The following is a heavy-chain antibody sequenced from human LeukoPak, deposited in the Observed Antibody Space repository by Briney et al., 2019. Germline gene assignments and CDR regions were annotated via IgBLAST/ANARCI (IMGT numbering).Heavy chain of an antibody. V-gene: IGHV7-4-1*02. J-gene: IGHJ6*02. Sequence: ASVKVSCKASGYTFTSYAMNWVRQAPGQGLEWMGWINTNTGNPTYAQGFTGRFVFSLDTSVSTAYLQISSLKAEDTAVYYCAGTPRSGYYFYYHYGMDVWGQGTTVTVSS. CDR1: GYTFTSYA. CDR3: AGTPRSGYYFYYHYGMDV. D-gene: IGHD3-3*01. CDR2: INTNTGNP.